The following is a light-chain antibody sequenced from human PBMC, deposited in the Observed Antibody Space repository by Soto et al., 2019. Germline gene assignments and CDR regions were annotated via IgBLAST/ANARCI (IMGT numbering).Light chain of an antibody. V-gene: IGKV2-28*01. CDR3: VEALPHS. CDR2: LGS. CDR1: QSLLHSNGYYY. J-gene: IGKJ5*01. Sequence: DIVMTQSPLSLPVTPGEPASISCRSSQSLLHSNGYYYLDWYLQKPGQSPQLLIYLGSNRASGVHERFSGSGSGRDFTLKISRGEAEDVGVYYWVEALPHSFGQGTRLEL.